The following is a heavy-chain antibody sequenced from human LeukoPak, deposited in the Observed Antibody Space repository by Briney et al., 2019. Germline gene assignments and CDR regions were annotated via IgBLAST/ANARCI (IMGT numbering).Heavy chain of an antibody. CDR3: ARDSGRGIGYTYYYYGMDV. V-gene: IGHV4-4*02. CDR1: GASISSNNW. Sequence: SGTLSLTCAVSGASISSNNWWWSWVRQPPGKGLEWIGEIYHSGSTNYNPSLKSRVTMSVDKSKNQFSLKLSSVTAADTAVYYCARDSGRGIGYTYYYYGMDVWGQGTTVTVSS. CDR2: IYHSGST. D-gene: IGHD3-10*01. J-gene: IGHJ6*02.